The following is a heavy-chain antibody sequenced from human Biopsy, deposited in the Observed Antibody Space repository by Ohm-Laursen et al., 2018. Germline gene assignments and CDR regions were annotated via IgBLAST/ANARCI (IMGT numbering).Heavy chain of an antibody. CDR1: GGSISSDY. CDR2: ISNRGST. V-gene: IGHV4-59*01. D-gene: IGHD3-16*01. Sequence: SETLSLTCTVSGGSISSDYWSWIRQSPGKGLEWIGYISNRGSTNYNPSLRGRVTISVDTSKNQFSLKLSSVTAADTAVFFCARDSRGGHLNTTLITGKNLDPWGQGILVTVSS. CDR3: ARDSRGGHLNTTLITGKNLDP. J-gene: IGHJ5*02.